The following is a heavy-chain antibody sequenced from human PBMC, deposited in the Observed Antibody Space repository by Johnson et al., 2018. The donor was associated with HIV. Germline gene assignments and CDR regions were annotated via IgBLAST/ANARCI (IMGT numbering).Heavy chain of an antibody. J-gene: IGHJ3*02. CDR1: GFTFDDYA. D-gene: IGHD6-13*01. V-gene: IGHV3-NL1*01. Sequence: QEQLVESGGGLVQPGRSLKLSCAASGFTFDDYAMHWVRQTPGKGLEWVSAIYSGGSTYYADSVKGRLTISSDNSKNTLYLQMNSLRAEDTAVYYCAREGAAAGPTDAFDIWGQGTMVTVSS. CDR3: AREGAAAGPTDAFDI. CDR2: IYSGGST.